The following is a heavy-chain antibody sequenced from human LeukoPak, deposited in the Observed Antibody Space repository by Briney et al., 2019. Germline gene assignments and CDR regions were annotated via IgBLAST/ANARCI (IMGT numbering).Heavy chain of an antibody. Sequence: ASVKVSCKTSGYTFTSYGISWVRQAPGQGLEWMGWISAYNGNTNYAQKLQGRVTMTTDTSTSTAYMELRSLRSDDTAVYYCAREGYSGAFGYYYMDVWGKGTTVTVSS. CDR1: GYTFTSYG. CDR2: ISAYNGNT. J-gene: IGHJ6*03. CDR3: AREGYSGAFGYYYMDV. D-gene: IGHD4-11*01. V-gene: IGHV1-18*01.